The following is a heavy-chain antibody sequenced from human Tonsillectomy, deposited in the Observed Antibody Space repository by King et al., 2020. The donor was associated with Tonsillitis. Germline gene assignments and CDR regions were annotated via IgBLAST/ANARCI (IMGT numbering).Heavy chain of an antibody. CDR2: IYTSGST. CDR1: GGSISSYY. CDR3: AREKRDRGVTPFLMSSKAQYNWFDP. J-gene: IGHJ5*02. Sequence: VQLQESGPGLVKPSETLSFTCTVSGGSISSYYWSWIRQPAGKGLEWIGRIYTSGSTNYNPSLKSRVTMSVDTSKNQFSLKLSSVTAADTAVYYCAREKRDRGVTPFLMSSKAQYNWFDPWGQGTLVTVSS. D-gene: IGHD2-21*02. V-gene: IGHV4-4*07.